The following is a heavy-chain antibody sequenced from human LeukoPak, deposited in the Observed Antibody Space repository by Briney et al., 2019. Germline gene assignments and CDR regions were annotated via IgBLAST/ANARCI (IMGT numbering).Heavy chain of an antibody. V-gene: IGHV4-59*12. D-gene: IGHD6-6*01. Sequence: SETLSLTCTVSGGSISSYYWSWIRQPPGKGLEWIGYIYYSGSTNYNPSLKSRVTISVDTSKNQFSLKLSSATAADTAVYYCARTARPRTRGFDPWGQGTLVTVSS. CDR1: GGSISSYY. CDR2: IYYSGST. CDR3: ARTARPRTRGFDP. J-gene: IGHJ5*02.